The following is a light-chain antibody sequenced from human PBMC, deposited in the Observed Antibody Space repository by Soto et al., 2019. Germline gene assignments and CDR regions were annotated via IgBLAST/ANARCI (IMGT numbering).Light chain of an antibody. CDR2: EVS. V-gene: IGLV2-8*01. Sequence: QSALTQPPSASGSPGQSVTISCTGTSSDVGRYEYVSWYQQHPGKAPKLIIYEVSKRPSGVPDRFSGSKSGNTASLTVSGLQADDEADYYCASYAGSITVFGTGTKLTVL. CDR1: SSDVGRYEY. J-gene: IGLJ1*01. CDR3: ASYAGSITV.